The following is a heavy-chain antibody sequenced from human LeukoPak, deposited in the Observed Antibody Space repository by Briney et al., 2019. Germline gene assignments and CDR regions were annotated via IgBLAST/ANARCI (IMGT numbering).Heavy chain of an antibody. J-gene: IGHJ3*02. CDR3: ARGRNYYDRSVAFDI. CDR1: GFTFSSYA. V-gene: IGHV3-64*01. CDR2: ISSNGGST. Sequence: TGGSLRLSCAASGFTFSSYAMHWVRQAPGKGLEYVSAISSNGGSTYYANSVKGRFTISRDNSKNTLYLQMGSLRAEDMAVYYCARGRNYYDRSVAFDIWGQGTMATVSS. D-gene: IGHD3-22*01.